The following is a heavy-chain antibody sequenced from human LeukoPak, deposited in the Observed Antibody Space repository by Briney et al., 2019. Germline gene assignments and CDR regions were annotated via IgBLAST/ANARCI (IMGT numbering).Heavy chain of an antibody. J-gene: IGHJ4*02. CDR2: ISSSGGDT. Sequence: GGSLTLSCAASGFTFSSYAMSWARQGPGEGLEWVSTISSSGGDTYYADSVKGRFTISRDNSKNTLYLQINSLRAEDTAVYYCAKGTYCTTTSCYDYFDYGGQGTLVTVSS. CDR3: AKGTYCTTTSCYDYFDY. D-gene: IGHD2-2*01. V-gene: IGHV3-23*01. CDR1: GFTFSSYA.